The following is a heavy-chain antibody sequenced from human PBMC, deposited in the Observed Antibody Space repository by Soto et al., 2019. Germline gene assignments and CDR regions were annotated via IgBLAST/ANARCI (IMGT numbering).Heavy chain of an antibody. CDR1: GFTFSSYV. J-gene: IGHJ4*02. V-gene: IGHV3-23*01. CDR2: ISGSGGST. Sequence: EVQLLESGGGLVQPGGSLRLSCAASGFTFSSYVVSWVRQAPGKGLEWVSAISGSGGSTYYGDSVKGRFTISRDNSKNTLYLQMNSLRAEDTAVYYCAKVRADYYDSSGPIDYWGQGTLVTVSS. CDR3: AKVRADYYDSSGPIDY. D-gene: IGHD3-22*01.